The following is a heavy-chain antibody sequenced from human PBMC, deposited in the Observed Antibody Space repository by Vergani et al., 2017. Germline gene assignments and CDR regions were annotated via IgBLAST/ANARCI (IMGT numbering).Heavy chain of an antibody. CDR1: GGTFSSYA. V-gene: IGHV1-69*13. CDR3: ATDRAYGDYQSWFDP. Sequence: QVQLLQSGAEVKKPGSSVRVSCKASGGTFSSYAISWMRQAPGQGLEWMGRVIPKFISVSYEKRFQGRVTLIADESASTSYMELRNQTSDDTAVYYCATDRAYGDYQSWFDPWVQGTLVTVSS. D-gene: IGHD4-17*01. J-gene: IGHJ5*02. CDR2: VIPKFISV.